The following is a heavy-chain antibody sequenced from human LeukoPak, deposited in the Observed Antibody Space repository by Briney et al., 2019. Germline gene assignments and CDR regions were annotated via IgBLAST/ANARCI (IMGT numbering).Heavy chain of an antibody. CDR1: GYTFTSYG. D-gene: IGHD2-21*02. CDR3: ARDQEAYCGGDCYPGAY. J-gene: IGHJ4*02. CDR2: ISAYNGNT. V-gene: IGHV1-18*01. Sequence: ASVKVSCKASGYTFTSYGISWVRQAPGQGLEWMGWISAYNGNTNYAQKLQGKVTMTTDTSTSTAYMELRSLRSDDTAVYYCARDQEAYCGGDCYPGAYWGQGTLVTVSS.